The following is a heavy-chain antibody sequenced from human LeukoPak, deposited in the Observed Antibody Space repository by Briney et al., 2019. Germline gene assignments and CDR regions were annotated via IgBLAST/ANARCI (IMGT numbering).Heavy chain of an antibody. D-gene: IGHD6-19*01. J-gene: IGHJ4*02. Sequence: GASVKVSCKASGYTFTDYYMHWVRQAPGQGLEWMGWISAYNGNTNYAQKLQGRVTMTTDTSTSTAYMELRSLRSDDTAVYYCAGDRAVAGNDYWGQGTLVTVSS. V-gene: IGHV1-18*04. CDR1: GYTFTDYY. CDR2: ISAYNGNT. CDR3: AGDRAVAGNDY.